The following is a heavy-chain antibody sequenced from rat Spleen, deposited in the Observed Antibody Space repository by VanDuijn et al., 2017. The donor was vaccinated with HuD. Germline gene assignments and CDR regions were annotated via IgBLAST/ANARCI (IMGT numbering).Heavy chain of an antibody. Sequence: EVQLVESGGGLVQPGRSLKVSCAASGFAFSNYDMAWVRQAPKAGLEWVATISYDGGSTNYRDSVKGRFTISRDNGKRTLYLQMDSLRSEDTATYYCTTPRDTAGIPPWGQGTLVTVS. V-gene: IGHV5-7*01. D-gene: IGHD1-9*01. CDR2: ISYDGGST. CDR1: GFAFSNYD. J-gene: IGHJ3*01. CDR3: TTPRDTAGIPP.